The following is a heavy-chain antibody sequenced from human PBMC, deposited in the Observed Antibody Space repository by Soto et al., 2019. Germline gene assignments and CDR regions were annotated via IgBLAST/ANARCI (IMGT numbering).Heavy chain of an antibody. V-gene: IGHV3-48*03. J-gene: IGHJ6*02. CDR1: GFTFRSYE. CDR3: TSSCNKSYNYGMYG. Sequence: SCVSSGFTFRSYEMNWVRQAPGKGLEWVAYISSSGSVIKYGDSVKGRFTISRDNAKNSLHLQMNSLRAEVTALYYWTSSCNKSYNYGMYGRGQGNSVPVPS. CDR2: ISSSGSVI. D-gene: IGHD2-15*01.